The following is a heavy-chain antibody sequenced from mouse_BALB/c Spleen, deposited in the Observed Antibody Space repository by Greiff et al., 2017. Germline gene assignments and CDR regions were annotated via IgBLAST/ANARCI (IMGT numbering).Heavy chain of an antibody. V-gene: IGHV14-3*02. CDR2: IDPANGNT. CDR1: GFNIKDTY. D-gene: IGHD1-1*01. J-gene: IGHJ4*01. Sequence: VQLKESGAELVKPGASVKLSCTASGFNIKDTYMHWVKQRPEQGLEWIGRIDPANGNTKYDPKFQGKATITADTSSNTAYLQLSSLTSEDTAVYYCARVLYYGSSSGYAMDYWGQGTSVTVSS. CDR3: ARVLYYGSSSGYAMDY.